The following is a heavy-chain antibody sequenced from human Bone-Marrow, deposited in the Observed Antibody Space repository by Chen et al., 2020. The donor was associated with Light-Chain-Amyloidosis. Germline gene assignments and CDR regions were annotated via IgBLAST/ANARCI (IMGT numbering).Heavy chain of an antibody. D-gene: IGHD5-18*01. Sequence: QVQLQQWGAGLLKPSETLSLTCAVYGGSFSGYYWNWIRQPPGKGLEWIREMIPSGSTNYSPFLKSRVTISLDTSQSQFSLNLSSMTAADTAVYYCARGRGYSYGHVRAYNYMDVWGKGTTVTVSS. V-gene: IGHV4-34*01. CDR3: ARGRGYSYGHVRAYNYMDV. CDR1: GGSFSGYY. J-gene: IGHJ6*03. CDR2: MIPSGST.